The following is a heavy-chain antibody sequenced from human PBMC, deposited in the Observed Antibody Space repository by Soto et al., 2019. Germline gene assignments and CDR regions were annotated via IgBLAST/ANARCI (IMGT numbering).Heavy chain of an antibody. CDR3: ATRTVFRPLDY. CDR1: GGSVSSGSQF. J-gene: IGHJ4*02. Sequence: QVQLQESGPGLVKPSETLSLTCTVSGGSVSSGSQFWSWIRQPPGKGLEWIGNIYDSERTNYNPSRKSRVTISQDTSKNQFSLKLRSATAADTAVYYCATRTVFRPLDYWGRGTLVTVSS. CDR2: IYDSERT. V-gene: IGHV4-61*01.